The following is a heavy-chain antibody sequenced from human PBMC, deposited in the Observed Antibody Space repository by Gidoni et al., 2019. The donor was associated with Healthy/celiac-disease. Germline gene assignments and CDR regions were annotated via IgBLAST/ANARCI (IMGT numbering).Heavy chain of an antibody. J-gene: IGHJ4*02. CDR3: LLWHTTGLKDY. D-gene: IGHD1-1*01. Sequence: QVQLQQWGAGLLAPSETLSLTCAVYGGSFSPYYLPWIRQPPGRGLEWIGQISHSGNTIYNPSLKSRVTISVDTSKNQFSLKVNSVTAADTAVYYCLLWHTTGLKDYWGQGTLVTVSS. CDR1: GGSFSPYY. V-gene: IGHV4-34*01. CDR2: ISHSGNT.